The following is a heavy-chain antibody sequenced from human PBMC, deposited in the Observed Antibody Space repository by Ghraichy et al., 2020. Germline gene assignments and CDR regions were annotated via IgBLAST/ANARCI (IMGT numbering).Heavy chain of an antibody. V-gene: IGHV3-7*01. Sequence: GESLNISCVASGFTFSRYWMSWVRQAPGKGLEWVANIKQDGSEKYYVDSVKGRFTISRDNAKNSLYVQMNSLRAEDTAVYYCARIADILTGYTWYFDLWGRGTLVTVSS. J-gene: IGHJ2*01. D-gene: IGHD3-9*01. CDR2: IKQDGSEK. CDR3: ARIADILTGYTWYFDL. CDR1: GFTFSRYW.